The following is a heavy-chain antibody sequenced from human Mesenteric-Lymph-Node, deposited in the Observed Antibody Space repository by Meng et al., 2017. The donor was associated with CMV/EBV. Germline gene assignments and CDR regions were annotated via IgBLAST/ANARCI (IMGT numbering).Heavy chain of an antibody. Sequence: FSSYSMNWVRQAPGRGLEWVSSISSSSNYIYYADSVKGRFTISRDNAKNSLYLQMNSLRAEDTAVYYCARDGAYYDFWSGPRQWYFDLWGRGTLVTVSS. CDR1: FSSYS. CDR2: ISSSSNYI. V-gene: IGHV3-21*01. J-gene: IGHJ2*01. D-gene: IGHD3-3*01. CDR3: ARDGAYYDFWSGPRQWYFDL.